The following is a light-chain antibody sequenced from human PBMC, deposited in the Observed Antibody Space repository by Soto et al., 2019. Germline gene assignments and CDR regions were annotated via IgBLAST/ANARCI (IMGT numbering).Light chain of an antibody. J-gene: IGKJ5*01. CDR1: QSISNH. CDR2: AAS. V-gene: IGKV1-39*01. Sequence: DIQMTQSPSSLSASVEDRVIITCRASQSISNHLNWYQQKPGRAPNLLIYAASGLQSGVPSRFSGSGSETDFNLTISSLQPEDFATYYCQQSYSTPITFGQGTRLEIK. CDR3: QQSYSTPIT.